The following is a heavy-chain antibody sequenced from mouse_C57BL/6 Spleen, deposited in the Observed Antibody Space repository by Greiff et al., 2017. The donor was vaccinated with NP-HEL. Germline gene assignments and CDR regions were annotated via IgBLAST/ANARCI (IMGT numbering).Heavy chain of an antibody. CDR2: IDPSDSYT. CDR3: ARFDSNYEGLAY. D-gene: IGHD2-5*01. J-gene: IGHJ3*01. Sequence: QVQLQQPGAELVMPGASVKLSCKASGYTFTSYWMHWVKQRPGQGLEWIGEIDPSDSYTNYNQKFKGKSTLTVDKSSSTAYMQLSSLTSEDSAVYYCARFDSNYEGLAYWGQGTLVTVSA. CDR1: GYTFTSYW. V-gene: IGHV1-69*01.